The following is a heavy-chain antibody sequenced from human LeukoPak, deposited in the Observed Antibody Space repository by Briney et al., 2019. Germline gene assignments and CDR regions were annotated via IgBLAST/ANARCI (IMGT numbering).Heavy chain of an antibody. J-gene: IGHJ4*02. D-gene: IGHD2-15*01. CDR1: GYTFTIYD. V-gene: IGHV1-8*01. Sequence: ASVTVSCKSSGYTFTIYDINWVRQATGQGLEWMGWMNPNSGNTGYAQKFQGRVTMTRNTSISTAYMELSSLRSEDTAVYYCTVLGYCSGGSCYSVDYWGQGTLVTVSS. CDR3: TVLGYCSGGSCYSVDY. CDR2: MNPNSGNT.